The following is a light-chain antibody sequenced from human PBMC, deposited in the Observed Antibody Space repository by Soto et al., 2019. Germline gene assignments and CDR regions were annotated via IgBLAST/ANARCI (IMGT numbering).Light chain of an antibody. J-gene: IGLJ1*01. CDR3: CSYAGGPYV. Sequence: QSALTQPRSVSGSPGQSVTISCTGTSSDVGGYNYVSWYQQHPGKAPKLIICDVSKRPSGVPDRFSGSKSGNTASLTISGLQAEDEADYSCCSYAGGPYVVGTGTKVTAL. V-gene: IGLV2-11*01. CDR2: DVS. CDR1: SSDVGGYNY.